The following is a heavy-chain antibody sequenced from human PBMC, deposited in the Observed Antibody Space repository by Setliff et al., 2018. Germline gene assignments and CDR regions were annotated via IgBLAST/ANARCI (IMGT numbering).Heavy chain of an antibody. D-gene: IGHD3-3*01. J-gene: IGHJ4*02. CDR3: ARVLAADTYHDY. V-gene: IGHV1-2*02. CDR2: INPNSGTT. CDR1: GGTFSSYA. Sequence: ASVKVSCKASGGTFSSYAISWVRQVPGQGPECMGWINPNSGTTNFAQKFQGRITVTSDTSINTAYMELSGLRFDDTAVYYCARVLAADTYHDYWGQGTLVTVSS.